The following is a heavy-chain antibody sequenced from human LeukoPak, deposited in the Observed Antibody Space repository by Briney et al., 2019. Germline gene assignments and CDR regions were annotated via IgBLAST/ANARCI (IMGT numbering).Heavy chain of an antibody. CDR1: GGSITSSSYY. V-gene: IGHV4-39*07. CDR2: FYYSGST. Sequence: PSETLSPTCTVSGGSITSSSYYWGWIRQPPGKGLEWIGSFYYSGSTYYNPSLKGRVTISVHTSKNQFSLKLSSVTAADTAVYYCARPRRFREDYFDYWGQGTLVTVSS. D-gene: IGHD3-10*01. CDR3: ARPRRFREDYFDY. J-gene: IGHJ4*02.